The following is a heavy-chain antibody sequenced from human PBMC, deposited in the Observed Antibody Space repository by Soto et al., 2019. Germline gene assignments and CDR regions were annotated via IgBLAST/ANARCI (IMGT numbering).Heavy chain of an antibody. Sequence: QVQLVQSGTEVKKPGSSVKVSCRASGGTLSGQSMSWMRQAPGEGLEWMGGIIPIYGAPNYAQKFQGRLTITADKAASTAYMELSSLTPDDTAVYYWAQDLGAWFDPWGQGTLVTVSS. CDR3: AQDLGAWFDP. CDR1: GGTLSGQS. V-gene: IGHV1-69*06. J-gene: IGHJ5*02. CDR2: IIPIYGAP. D-gene: IGHD1-26*01.